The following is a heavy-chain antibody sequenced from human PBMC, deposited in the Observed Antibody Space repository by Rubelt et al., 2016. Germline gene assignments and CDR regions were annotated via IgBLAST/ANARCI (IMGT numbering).Heavy chain of an antibody. CDR3: AGGFWSGRNYYYYGRDV. CDR2: ISHDGKVQ. CDR1: EFTFSSYS. Sequence: QVQLVESGGGVVQPGRSLRLSCTASEFTFSSYSIHWVRQAPGEGLEWVSVISHDGKVQFYADSVKGRFTITRDNSGNTMSLQMNSLRAEDTAVYYCAGGFWSGRNYYYYGRDVWGQGTTVTVSS. D-gene: IGHD3-3*01. J-gene: IGHJ6*02. V-gene: IGHV3-30*04.